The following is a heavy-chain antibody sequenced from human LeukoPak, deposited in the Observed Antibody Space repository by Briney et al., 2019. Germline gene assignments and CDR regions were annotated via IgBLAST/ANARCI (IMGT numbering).Heavy chain of an antibody. V-gene: IGHV3-21*01. CDR2: ISRTGSYI. CDR3: ARVLETDCRGGSCYSGLDY. D-gene: IGHD2-15*01. CDR1: GFLFSNSW. J-gene: IGHJ4*02. Sequence: GGSLRLSCEASGFLFSNSWMNWVRQAPGRGLEWVSSISRTGSYIYYADSVKGRFTISRDNAQNSLYLQMNSLRVEDTAVYYCARVLETDCRGGSCYSGLDYWGQGTLVTVSS.